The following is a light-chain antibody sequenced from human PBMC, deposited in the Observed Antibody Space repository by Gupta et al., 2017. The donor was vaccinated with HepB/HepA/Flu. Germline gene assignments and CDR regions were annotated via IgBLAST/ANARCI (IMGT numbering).Light chain of an antibody. J-gene: IGKJ5*01. CDR1: QDISNY. CDR3: QQYDNLIT. V-gene: IGKV1-33*01. Sequence: IQMTQSPSSLSASVGDRVTITCQASQDISNYLNWYQQKPGKAPKLLIYDASNLETGVPSRFSGSGSGTDFTFTISRLQPEDIATYYCQQYDNLITFGQGTRLEIK. CDR2: DAS.